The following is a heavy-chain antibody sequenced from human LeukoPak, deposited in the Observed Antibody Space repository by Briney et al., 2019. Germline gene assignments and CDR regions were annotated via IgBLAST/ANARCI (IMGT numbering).Heavy chain of an antibody. J-gene: IGHJ4*02. CDR1: GFTFSTYG. CDR3: ARDANYYFDY. Sequence: GGSLRLSCAASGFTFSTYGIHWVRQAPGKGLEWVALIWYDGTSKHYGDSVKGRFTISRDNSNSTLYLQMNSLRAEDTAVYYCARDANYYFDYWGQGNLVTVSS. V-gene: IGHV3-33*01. CDR2: IWYDGTSK.